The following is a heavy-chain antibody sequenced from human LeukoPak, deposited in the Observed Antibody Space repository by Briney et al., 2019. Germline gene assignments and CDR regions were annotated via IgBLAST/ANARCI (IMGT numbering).Heavy chain of an antibody. J-gene: IGHJ4*02. CDR1: VGSLRSSSYY. V-gene: IGHV4-39*01. CDR3: ARQSTYYYDSSGYGY. D-gene: IGHD3-22*01. Sequence: PSETLSLTCSVSVGSLRSSSYYWGWIRQPPGKGLEWIGSIYYSGSTYYNPSLKSRVTISVDTSKNQFSLKLSSVTAAVTAVYYCARQSTYYYDSSGYGYWGQGTLVTVSS. CDR2: IYYSGST.